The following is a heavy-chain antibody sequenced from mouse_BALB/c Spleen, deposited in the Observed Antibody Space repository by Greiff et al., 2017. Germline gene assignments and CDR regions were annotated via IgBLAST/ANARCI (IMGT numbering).Heavy chain of an antibody. D-gene: IGHD2-2*01. CDR1: GFTFSSYA. CDR2: ISSGGSYT. V-gene: IGHV5-9-4*01. J-gene: IGHJ4*01. CDR3: AREGFYGYDYAMDY. Sequence: EVKLVESGGGLVKPGGSLKLSCAASGFTFSSYAMSWVRQSPEKRLEWVAEISSGGSYTYYPDTVTGRFTISRDNAKNTLYLEMSSLRSEDTAMYYCAREGFYGYDYAMDYWGQGTSVTVSS.